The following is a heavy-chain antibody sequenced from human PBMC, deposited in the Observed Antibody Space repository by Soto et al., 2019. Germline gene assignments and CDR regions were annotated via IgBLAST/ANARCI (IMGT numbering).Heavy chain of an antibody. D-gene: IGHD6-19*01. J-gene: IGHJ4*02. CDR1: GFTFSSYA. V-gene: IGHV3-23*01. CDR2: ISGSGGST. CDR3: AKDGLAVAGTLDY. Sequence: EVQLLESGGGLVQPGGSLRLSCAASGFTFSSYAMSWVRQAPGKGLEWVSAISGSGGSTYYADSVKGRFTISRDSSKDTLYVQMNGLRAEDTAVYYCAKDGLAVAGTLDYWGQGTLVTVSS.